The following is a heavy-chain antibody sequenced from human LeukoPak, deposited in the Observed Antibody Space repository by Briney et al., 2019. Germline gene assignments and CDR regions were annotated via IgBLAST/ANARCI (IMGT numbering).Heavy chain of an antibody. CDR1: GGTFSSYA. Sequence: SVRVSCKASGGTFSSYAISWVRQAPGQGLEWMGGIIPIFGTANYAQKFQGRVTITADKSTSTAYMELSSLRSEDTAVYYCAREAVGASWFDPWGQGTLVTVSS. CDR2: IIPIFGTA. J-gene: IGHJ5*02. CDR3: AREAVGASWFDP. D-gene: IGHD1-26*01. V-gene: IGHV1-69*06.